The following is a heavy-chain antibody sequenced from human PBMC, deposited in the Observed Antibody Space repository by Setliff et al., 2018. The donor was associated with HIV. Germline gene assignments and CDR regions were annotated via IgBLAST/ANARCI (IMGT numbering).Heavy chain of an antibody. CDR3: ARGGLVDSSGYYYRSGGAFDI. D-gene: IGHD3-22*01. V-gene: IGHV1-46*01. J-gene: IGHJ3*02. CDR2: INPSGGST. CDR1: GYTFSDHY. Sequence: ASVKVSCKASGYTFSDHYMHWVRQAPGQGLEWMGIINPSGGSTNYAHKFQGRVTMTRDTSTRTVYMELSSLRSEDTAVYYCARGGLVDSSGYYYRSGGAFDIWGQGTMVTVSS.